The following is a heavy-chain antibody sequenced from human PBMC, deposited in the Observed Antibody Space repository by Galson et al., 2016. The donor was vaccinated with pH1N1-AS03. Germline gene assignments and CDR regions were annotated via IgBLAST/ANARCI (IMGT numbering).Heavy chain of an antibody. Sequence: SVKVSCKASGCIFTGFYVHWVRQAPGQGLEWMGWINPNNGVTNYAQKFQAWVTMTGDTSISTAYMELYGLKSDDTAVYYCARDPRGPCSSATCATTYYFGMDVWGQGTTVIVSS. CDR2: INPNNGVT. CDR3: ARDPRGPCSSATCATTYYFGMDV. J-gene: IGHJ6*02. CDR1: GCIFTGFY. V-gene: IGHV1-2*04. D-gene: IGHD1-26*01.